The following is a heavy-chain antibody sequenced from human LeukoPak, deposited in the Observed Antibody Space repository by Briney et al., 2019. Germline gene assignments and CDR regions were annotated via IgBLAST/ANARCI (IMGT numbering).Heavy chain of an antibody. CDR2: INPKSGYT. J-gene: IGHJ1*01. Sequence: ASVKAPCKASGYTFTDYYMHWVRQAPGQGLGWMGWINPKSGYTKYAQVSQGWVTMTRDTSISTAYIELSMSRSDDTAMYYCARGSPVAAAGTAYFHHWGQGTLVTVSS. CDR1: GYTFTDYY. CDR3: ARGSPVAAAGTAYFHH. D-gene: IGHD6-13*01. V-gene: IGHV1-2*04.